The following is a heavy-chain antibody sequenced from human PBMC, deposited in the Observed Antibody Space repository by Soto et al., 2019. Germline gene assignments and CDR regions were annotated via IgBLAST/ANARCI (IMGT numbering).Heavy chain of an antibody. Sequence: GRSLRLSCAASGFTFNSYAMSWVRQAPGKGLEWVSAISGSGGSTYYADSVKGRFTISRDNSKNTLYLQMNSLRAEDKAVYYCAKDLVRGMTTVTTFDDWGQGTLLPVSS. V-gene: IGHV3-23*01. J-gene: IGHJ4*02. D-gene: IGHD4-17*01. CDR1: GFTFNSYA. CDR3: AKDLVRGMTTVTTFDD. CDR2: ISGSGGST.